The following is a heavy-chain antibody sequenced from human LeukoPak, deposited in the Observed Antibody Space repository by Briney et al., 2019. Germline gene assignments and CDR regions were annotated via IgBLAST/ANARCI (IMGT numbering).Heavy chain of an antibody. V-gene: IGHV4-30-2*01. CDR3: ARTYSYGYFDY. Sequence: SQTLSLTCAVSGGSISSGGYSWSWIRQPPGKGLEWIGYIYHSGSTYYNPSLKSRVTISVDRSKNQFSLKLSSVTAADTAVYYCARTYSYGYFDYRGQGTLVTVSS. D-gene: IGHD5-18*01. J-gene: IGHJ4*02. CDR1: GGSISSGGYS. CDR2: IYHSGST.